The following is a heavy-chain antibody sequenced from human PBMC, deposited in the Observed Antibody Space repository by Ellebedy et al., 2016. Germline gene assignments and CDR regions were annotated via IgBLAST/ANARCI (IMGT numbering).Heavy chain of an antibody. Sequence: GGSLRLSXAASGFTFSSYSMNWVRQAPGKGLEWVSYISSSSSTIYYADSVKGRFTISRDNAKNSLYLQMNSLRDEDTAVYYCAKVRSPDVYSTYDMDVWGQGTTVTVSS. CDR1: GFTFSSYS. J-gene: IGHJ6*02. D-gene: IGHD6-13*01. CDR2: ISSSSSTI. V-gene: IGHV3-48*02. CDR3: AKVRSPDVYSTYDMDV.